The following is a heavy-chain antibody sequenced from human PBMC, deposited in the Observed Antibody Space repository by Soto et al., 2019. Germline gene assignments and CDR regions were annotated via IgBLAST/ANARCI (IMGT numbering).Heavy chain of an antibody. CDR2: ISSNGGST. CDR3: VKDRYVDY. Sequence: PGGSLRLSCSVFGFAFSNYAMHWVRQASGKGLQYVSSISSNGGSTYYADSVKGRFTISRDNSKNTLYLQMSSLRLEDTAVYYCVKDRYVDYWGQGSLVTVSS. CDR1: GFAFSNYA. V-gene: IGHV3-64D*06. J-gene: IGHJ4*02.